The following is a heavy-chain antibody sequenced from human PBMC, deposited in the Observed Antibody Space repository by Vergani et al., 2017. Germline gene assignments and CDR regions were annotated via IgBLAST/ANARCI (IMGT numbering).Heavy chain of an antibody. J-gene: IGHJ4*02. CDR1: GFTFSSYS. Sequence: VQLVESGGGLVQPGGSLRLSCAASGFTFSSYSMNWVRQAPGKGLEWVSYISSSSSTIYYADAVKGRFTISRDNAKNSLYLQMNSLRAEDTAVYYCARGVYGGNWVLYYWGQGTLVTVSS. D-gene: IGHD4-23*01. V-gene: IGHV3-48*04. CDR2: ISSSSSTI. CDR3: ARGVYGGNWVLYY.